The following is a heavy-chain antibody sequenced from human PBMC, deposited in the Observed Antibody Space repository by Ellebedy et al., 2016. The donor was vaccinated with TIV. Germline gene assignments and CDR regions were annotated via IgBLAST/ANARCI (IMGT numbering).Heavy chain of an antibody. V-gene: IGHV1-2*02. Sequence: ASVKVSCKASGYTFSGYYMDWVRQAPGQGLEWMGWINPNSGVANYARKFQGRVTMTTEKSTSTAYMELRSLRFDDTAVYYCARDMVQGMVARYLWFDYWGQGTQVTVSS. CDR3: ARDMVQGMVARYLWFDY. CDR2: INPNSGVA. D-gene: IGHD3-10*01. CDR1: GYTFSGYY. J-gene: IGHJ4*02.